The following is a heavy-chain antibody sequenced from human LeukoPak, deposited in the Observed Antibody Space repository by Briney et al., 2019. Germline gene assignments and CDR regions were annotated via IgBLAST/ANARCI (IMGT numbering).Heavy chain of an antibody. Sequence: GGSLRLSCAASGFTFSSYAMSWVRQAPGKGLEWVSAISGSGGSTYYADSVKGRFTISRDNSKNRLYLQMNSLRAEDTAVYYCASDDILTGYHRWGQGTLVTVSS. D-gene: IGHD3-9*01. V-gene: IGHV3-23*01. CDR1: GFTFSSYA. CDR3: ASDDILTGYHR. CDR2: ISGSGGST. J-gene: IGHJ4*02.